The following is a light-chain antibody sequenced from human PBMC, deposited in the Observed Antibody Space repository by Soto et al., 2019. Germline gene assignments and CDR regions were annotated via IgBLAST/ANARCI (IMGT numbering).Light chain of an antibody. CDR2: EAS. J-gene: IGKJ4*01. Sequence: DIQMTQSPSTLSASVGDRVTITCRASQSIINWLAWYQQKAGEAPKLLVYEASTLETGVPSRFSGSGSGTDFALNIRGVQPDDLATDEWEEYHSCWGTFGGGTKVE. CDR3: EEYHSCWGT. V-gene: IGKV1-5*03. CDR1: QSIINW.